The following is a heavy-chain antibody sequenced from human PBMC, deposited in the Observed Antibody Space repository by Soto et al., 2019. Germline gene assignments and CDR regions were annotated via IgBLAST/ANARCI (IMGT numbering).Heavy chain of an antibody. V-gene: IGHV3-23*01. J-gene: IGHJ2*01. CDR1: GFTFSSYA. CDR3: VKVRLILVVRGYFDL. CDR2: ISGNGGTT. D-gene: IGHD3-22*01. Sequence: EVQLLESGGGLVPPGGSLRLSCVASGFTFSSYAMSWVRQAPGKGLEWVSVISGNGGTTYYADSVKGRFTISRDNSKNTLYLQMNSLRAEDTAVYFCVKVRLILVVRGYFDLWGRGTLVTVSS.